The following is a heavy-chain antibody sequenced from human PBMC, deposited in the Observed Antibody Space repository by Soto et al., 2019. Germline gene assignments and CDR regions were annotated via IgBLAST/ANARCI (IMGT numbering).Heavy chain of an antibody. V-gene: IGHV4-39*01. Sequence: QLQLQESGPGLVKPSETLSLTCTVSGGSISSRGYYWGWIRQPPGKGLEGIGTIYYSGSTYYNPSPKSRVTISVDTSKHQFSPKLSSVTAADPAVYYCATSNWFDPWGQGTLVTVSS. CDR1: GGSISSRGYY. CDR3: ATSNWFDP. J-gene: IGHJ5*02. CDR2: IYYSGST.